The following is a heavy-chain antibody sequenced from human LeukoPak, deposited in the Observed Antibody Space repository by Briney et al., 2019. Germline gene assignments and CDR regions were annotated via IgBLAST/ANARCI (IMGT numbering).Heavy chain of an antibody. V-gene: IGHV4-59*01. CDR1: GGSISSYY. Sequence: SETLSLTCTVSGGSISSYYWSWIRQPPGKGREWIGYIYYSGSTNYNPSLKSRVTISVDTSKNQFSLKLSSVTAADTAVYYCARDPYGDYMTDAFDIWGQGTMVTVSS. D-gene: IGHD4-17*01. J-gene: IGHJ3*02. CDR3: ARDPYGDYMTDAFDI. CDR2: IYYSGST.